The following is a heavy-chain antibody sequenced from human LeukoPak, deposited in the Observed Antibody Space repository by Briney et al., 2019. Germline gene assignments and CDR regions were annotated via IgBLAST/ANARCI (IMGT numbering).Heavy chain of an antibody. Sequence: ASVKISCKVSGYTFTDYYMHWVQQAPGKGLEWMGLVDPEDGETIYAEKFQGRVTITADTSTDTAYMELSSLRSEDTAVYYCATYCSSTSCASPFVYWGQGTLVTVSS. J-gene: IGHJ4*02. CDR1: GYTFTDYY. V-gene: IGHV1-69-2*01. CDR3: ATYCSSTSCASPFVY. D-gene: IGHD2-2*01. CDR2: VDPEDGET.